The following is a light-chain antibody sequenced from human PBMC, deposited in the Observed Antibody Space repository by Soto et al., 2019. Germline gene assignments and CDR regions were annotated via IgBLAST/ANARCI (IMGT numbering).Light chain of an antibody. Sequence: SVLTQSPGTLALSPGERATLSCRASQFVSDNYLAWYQHKPGQAPRLLISGASNRATGIPDRFSGSGSGTAYTLTISRLEPEDFAVYFCQQYGTSPFTFGPGTKVDI. J-gene: IGKJ3*01. CDR1: QFVSDNY. CDR2: GAS. CDR3: QQYGTSPFT. V-gene: IGKV3-20*01.